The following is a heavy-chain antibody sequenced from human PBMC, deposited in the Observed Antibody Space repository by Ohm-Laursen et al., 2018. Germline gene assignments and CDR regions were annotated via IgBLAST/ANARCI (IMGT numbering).Heavy chain of an antibody. CDR2: ISAYNGNT. Sequence: ASVKVSCKASGYTFTNYGISWVRQAPGQGLEWMGWISAYNGNTNAAQKLQGRVTMTTDTSASTAYLELRSLRSDDTAVYYCARDRYSSSPEGFDYWGQGTLVTVSS. CDR3: ARDRYSSSPEGFDY. V-gene: IGHV1-18*01. J-gene: IGHJ4*02. CDR1: GYTFTNYG. D-gene: IGHD6-6*01.